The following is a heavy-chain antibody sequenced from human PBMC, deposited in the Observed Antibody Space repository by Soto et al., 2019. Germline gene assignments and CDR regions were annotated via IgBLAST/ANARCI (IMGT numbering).Heavy chain of an antibody. V-gene: IGHV5-10-1*01. Sequence: PGESLKTCCKGSGYSFTSYWNSWVRQMPGKGLEWMGRIDPSDSYTNYSPSFQGHVTISADKSISTAYLQWSSLKASDTAMYYCARHIVVSAATDIVFLKWFTRYGMDVWGQGTTVTVSS. J-gene: IGHJ6*02. CDR3: ARHIVVSAATDIVFLKWFTRYGMDV. CDR1: GYSFTSYW. CDR2: IDPSDSYT. D-gene: IGHD2-2*01.